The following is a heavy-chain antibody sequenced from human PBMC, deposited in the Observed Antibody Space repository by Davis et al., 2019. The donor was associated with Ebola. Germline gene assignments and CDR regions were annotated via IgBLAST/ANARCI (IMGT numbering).Heavy chain of an antibody. CDR2: IRSKAYGGTT. V-gene: IGHV3-49*03. Sequence: PGGSLRLSCTASGFTFGDYAMSWFRQAPGKGLEWVGFIRSKAYGGTTEYAASVKGRFTISRDDSKSIAYLQMNSLKTEDTAVYYCTGYSSSTHLDYWGQGTLVTVSS. CDR1: GFTFGDYA. CDR3: TGYSSSTHLDY. J-gene: IGHJ4*02. D-gene: IGHD6-6*01.